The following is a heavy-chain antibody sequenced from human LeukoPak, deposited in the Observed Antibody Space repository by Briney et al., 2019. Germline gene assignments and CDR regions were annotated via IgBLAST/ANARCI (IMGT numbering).Heavy chain of an antibody. Sequence: GGSLRLSCAASGFTVSSNYMSWVRQAPGKGLEWVSVIYSGGSTYYADSVKGRFAISRDNSKNTLYLQMNSLRAEDTAVYYCATHPKSCTRGIFITGKACWFDPWGQGTLVTVSS. J-gene: IGHJ5*02. D-gene: IGHD3-10*01. CDR1: GFTVSSNY. CDR2: IYSGGST. CDR3: ATHPKSCTRGIFITGKACWFDP. V-gene: IGHV3-66*04.